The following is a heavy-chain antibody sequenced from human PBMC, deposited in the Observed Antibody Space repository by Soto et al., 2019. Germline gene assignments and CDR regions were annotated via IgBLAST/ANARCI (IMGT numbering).Heavy chain of an antibody. CDR2: ISYDAASE. CDR1: GVTLRDYG. D-gene: IGHD3-3*02. CDR3: ARDSRRLHLSVIDF. Sequence: QVQLVESGGGVAQTGRSLRLSCSGSGVTLRDYGMHWVRQAPGTGLEWVADISYDAASEHYADSVKGRFSISRDNSGNAVSLQMNSLGPGDTAVYYCARDSRRLHLSVIDFWGQGTLVSVSS. V-gene: IGHV3-30*03. J-gene: IGHJ4*02.